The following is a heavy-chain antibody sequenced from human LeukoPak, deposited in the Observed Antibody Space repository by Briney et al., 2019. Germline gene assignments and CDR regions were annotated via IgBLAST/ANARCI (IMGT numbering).Heavy chain of an antibody. V-gene: IGHV4-38-2*02. D-gene: IGHD3-10*01. CDR3: ARAGWIITSGIDY. CDR1: GFSISRSYY. Sequence: SETLSLTCRGSGFSISRSYYWAWIRQPPGKGLEWIGTIYHIGSTYYSPSLGSRVTMSVDTSKNEFSLNLKSVTAADTAVYYCARAGWIITSGIDYWGQGALVTVSS. CDR2: IYHIGST. J-gene: IGHJ4*02.